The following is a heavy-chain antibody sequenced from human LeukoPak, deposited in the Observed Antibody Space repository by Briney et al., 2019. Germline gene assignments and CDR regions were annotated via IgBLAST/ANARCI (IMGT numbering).Heavy chain of an antibody. CDR2: IYYSGST. Sequence: PSETLSLTCTVSGRSMSSGGYYWSWIRQHPGKGLERIGYIYYSGSTYYNPSLKSRVTISVDTSKNQFSLKLSSVTAADTAVYYCARGNTRSRPPPNWFDPWGQGTLVTVSS. CDR1: GRSMSSGGYY. CDR3: ARGNTRSRPPPNWFDP. J-gene: IGHJ5*02. V-gene: IGHV4-31*03. D-gene: IGHD2-2*01.